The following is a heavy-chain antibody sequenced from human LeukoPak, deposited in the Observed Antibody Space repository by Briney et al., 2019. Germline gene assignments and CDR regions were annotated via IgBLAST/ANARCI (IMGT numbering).Heavy chain of an antibody. V-gene: IGHV3-23*01. CDR1: GFTFSNFA. Sequence: WGSPRLSCGASGFTFSNFAMSWVRQAPGKGLEWVSSIGGSDGRTYYAESVQGRFTISRDNSKKTLFLQMNSLRVEDTAVYFCADPPNAGYWGRGALVTVSS. CDR2: IGGSDGRT. CDR3: ADPPNAGY. J-gene: IGHJ4*02. D-gene: IGHD4/OR15-4a*01.